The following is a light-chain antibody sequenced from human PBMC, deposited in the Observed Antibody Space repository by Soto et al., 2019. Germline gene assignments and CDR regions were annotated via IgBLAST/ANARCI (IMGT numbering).Light chain of an antibody. J-gene: IGKJ5*01. Sequence: DIQMTQSPSSLSASVGDRVTITCRASESISRHLNWYQQKPGKAPKLLIYAASSLQNGVPSRFSGRGSGTDFPLTISNLQPEDFATYYSQQSYSTLSLTFGHGTRLEIK. CDR1: ESISRH. V-gene: IGKV1-39*01. CDR3: QQSYSTLSLT. CDR2: AAS.